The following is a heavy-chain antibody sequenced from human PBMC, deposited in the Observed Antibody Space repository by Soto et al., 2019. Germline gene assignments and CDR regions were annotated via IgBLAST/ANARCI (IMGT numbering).Heavy chain of an antibody. J-gene: IGHJ4*02. D-gene: IGHD3-10*01. Sequence: GGSLRLSCVASGFTFSSYSMSWVRQAPGKGLEWVSGFRAGGDDGTTYYADSVKGRFTISRDNSKNTLFMQMNSLRAEDTDIYYCAKKVNSRSGSQYFDYFGQGTLVTVSS. CDR2: FRAGGDDGTT. V-gene: IGHV3-23*01. CDR3: AKKVNSRSGSQYFDY. CDR1: GFTFSSYS.